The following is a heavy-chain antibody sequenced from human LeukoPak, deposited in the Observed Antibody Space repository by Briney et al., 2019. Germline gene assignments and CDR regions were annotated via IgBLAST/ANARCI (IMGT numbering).Heavy chain of an antibody. Sequence: PGGSLRLSCAASGFTLSSYDMHWVRQTTGKGLEWVSGIDIPGNTYYPDSVKGRFTMSRDSAKNSLYLQMNSLRVGDTAVYYCARAVAGTHWFDPWGQGTLVTVSS. V-gene: IGHV3-13*01. D-gene: IGHD6-19*01. J-gene: IGHJ5*02. CDR3: ARAVAGTHWFDP. CDR1: GFTLSSYD. CDR2: IDIPGNT.